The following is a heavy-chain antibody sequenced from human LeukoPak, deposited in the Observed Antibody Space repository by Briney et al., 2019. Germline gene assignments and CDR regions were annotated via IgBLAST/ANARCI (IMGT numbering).Heavy chain of an antibody. D-gene: IGHD3-22*01. CDR3: TGHDYYDSSGYWPFDY. Sequence: GGSLRLSCAASGFTFSNAWMSWVRRAPGKGLEWVGRIKSKTDGGTTDYAAPVKGRFTISGDDSKNTLYLQMNSLKTEDTAVYYCTGHDYYDSSGYWPFDYWGQGTLVTVSS. J-gene: IGHJ4*02. V-gene: IGHV3-15*01. CDR2: IKSKTDGGTT. CDR1: GFTFSNAW.